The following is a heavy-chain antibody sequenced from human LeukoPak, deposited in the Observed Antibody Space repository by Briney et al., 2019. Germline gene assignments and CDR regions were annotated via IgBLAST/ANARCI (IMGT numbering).Heavy chain of an antibody. CDR3: AREGLRSFKWFDP. J-gene: IGHJ5*02. D-gene: IGHD4-17*01. CDR2: IIPIFGVA. Sequence: SVKVSCKASGGTFSSYAISWVRQAPGQGLEWMGRIIPIFGVANYAQKFQGRVTITADKSTSTAYMELSSLRSEDTAVYYCAREGLRSFKWFDPWGQGTLVTVSS. V-gene: IGHV1-69*04. CDR1: GGTFSSYA.